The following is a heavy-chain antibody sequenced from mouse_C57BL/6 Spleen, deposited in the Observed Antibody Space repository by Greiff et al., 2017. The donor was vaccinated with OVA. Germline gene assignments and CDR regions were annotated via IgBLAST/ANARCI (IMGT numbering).Heavy chain of an antibody. Sequence: QVQLQQSGPELVKPGASVKISCKASGYAFSSSWMNWVKQRPGKGLEWIGRIYPGDGDTNYNGKFKGKATLTADKSSSTAYMQLSSLTSEDSAVYFCATYYYCSSGLDYWGQGTTLTVSS. CDR1: GYAFSSSW. CDR2: IYPGDGDT. CDR3: ATYYYCSSGLDY. J-gene: IGHJ2*01. V-gene: IGHV1-82*01. D-gene: IGHD1-1*01.